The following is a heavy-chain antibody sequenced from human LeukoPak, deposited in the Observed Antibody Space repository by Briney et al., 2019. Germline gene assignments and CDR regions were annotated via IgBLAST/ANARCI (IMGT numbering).Heavy chain of an antibody. CDR2: ISAYNGNT. J-gene: IGHJ6*03. CDR3: ARISPKGPIGVFYYYYYMDV. CDR1: GYTFTSYG. V-gene: IGHV1-18*01. Sequence: GASVKVSCKASGYTFTSYGISWVRQAPGQGLEWMGWISAYNGNTNYAQKLQGGVTMTTDTSTSTAYMELRSLRSDDTAVYYCARISPKGPIGVFYYYYYMDVWGKGTTVTVSS. D-gene: IGHD2-8*01.